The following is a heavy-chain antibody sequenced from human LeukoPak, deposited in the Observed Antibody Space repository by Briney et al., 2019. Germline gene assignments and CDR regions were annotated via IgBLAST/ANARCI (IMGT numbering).Heavy chain of an antibody. Sequence: ASVKVSCKASGYTFTSYGISWVRQAPGQGLEWMGWISAYNGNTNYAQKLQSRVTVTTDTSTSTAYMELRSLRSDDTAVYYCARGPVDDFWSGYYYGMDVWGQGTTVTVSS. J-gene: IGHJ6*02. CDR1: GYTFTSYG. CDR2: ISAYNGNT. V-gene: IGHV1-18*01. CDR3: ARGPVDDFWSGYYYGMDV. D-gene: IGHD3-3*01.